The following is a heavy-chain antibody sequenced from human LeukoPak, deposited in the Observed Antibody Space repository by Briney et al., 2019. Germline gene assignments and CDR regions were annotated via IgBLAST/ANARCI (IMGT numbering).Heavy chain of an antibody. J-gene: IGHJ4*02. CDR3: AGGMGYITDY. CDR1: GLTFSNYW. CDR2: IKQDGSAE. D-gene: IGHD1-1*01. V-gene: IGHV3-7*01. Sequence: GGSLRLSCVASGLTFSNYWMNWVRQAPGKGLEWVANIKQDGSAENYVDSVRGRFTISRDNAKNSVYLQINSLRDDDTAVYYCAGGMGYITDYWGQGILVTVSS.